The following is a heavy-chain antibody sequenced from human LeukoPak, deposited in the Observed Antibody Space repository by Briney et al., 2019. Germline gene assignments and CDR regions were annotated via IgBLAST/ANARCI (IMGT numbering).Heavy chain of an antibody. CDR2: IIPIFGTA. D-gene: IGHD3-22*01. J-gene: IGHJ4*02. CDR1: GGTFSSYA. V-gene: IGHV1-69*05. Sequence: SVKVSCKASGGTFSSYAISWVRQAPGQGLEWMGGIIPIFGTANHAQKFQGRVTITTDESTSTAYMELSSLRSEDTAVYYCARSPSGYYYDSSGYYYFFDYWGQGTLVTVSS. CDR3: ARSPSGYYYDSSGYYYFFDY.